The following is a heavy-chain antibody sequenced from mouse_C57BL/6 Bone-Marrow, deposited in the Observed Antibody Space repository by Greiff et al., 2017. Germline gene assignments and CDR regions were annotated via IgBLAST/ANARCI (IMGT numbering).Heavy chain of an antibody. V-gene: IGHV1-55*01. CDR3: ARRKIGIITTGGYAMYY. Sequence: QVKLQQPGAELVKPGASVKMSCKASGYTFTSYWITWVKQRPGQGLEWIGDIYPGSGSTNYTEKFKSKATLTVDTSSSTAYMQHSSLTSEDSAVYYCARRKIGIITTGGYAMYYWCQGTAVTVSS. J-gene: IGHJ4*01. D-gene: IGHD1-1*01. CDR1: GYTFTSYW. CDR2: IYPGSGST.